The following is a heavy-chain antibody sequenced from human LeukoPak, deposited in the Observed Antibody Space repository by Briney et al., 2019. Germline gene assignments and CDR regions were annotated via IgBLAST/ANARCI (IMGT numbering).Heavy chain of an antibody. J-gene: IGHJ5*02. CDR3: ARDRRYSYGYYIWFDP. Sequence: GGSLRLSCAASGFTFSSYWMSWVRQAPGKGLEWVADIKQDGSEKYYVDSVKGRFTISRDNAKNSLYLQMNSLRAEDTAVYYCARDRRYSYGYYIWFDPWGQGTLVTVSS. V-gene: IGHV3-7*01. CDR1: GFTFSSYW. D-gene: IGHD5-18*01. CDR2: IKQDGSEK.